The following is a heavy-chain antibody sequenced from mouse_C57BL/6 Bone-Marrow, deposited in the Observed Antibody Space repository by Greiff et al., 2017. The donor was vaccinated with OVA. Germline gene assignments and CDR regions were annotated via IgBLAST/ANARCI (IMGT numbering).Heavy chain of an antibody. CDR3: ARRRYYDYGGDAMDY. J-gene: IGHJ4*01. CDR1: GFTFSDYY. V-gene: IGHV5-12*01. Sequence: EVQRVESGGGLVQPGGSLKLSCAASGFTFSDYYMYWVRQTPEKRLEWVAYISNGGGSTYYPDTVKGRFTISRDNAKNTLYLQMSRLKSEDTAMYYCARRRYYDYGGDAMDYWGQGTSVTVSS. D-gene: IGHD2-4*01. CDR2: ISNGGGST.